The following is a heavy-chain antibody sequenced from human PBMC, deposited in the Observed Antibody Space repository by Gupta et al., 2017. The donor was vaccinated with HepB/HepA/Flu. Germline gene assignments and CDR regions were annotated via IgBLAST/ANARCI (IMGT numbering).Heavy chain of an antibody. J-gene: IGHJ5*02. CDR1: GGSFSCYY. D-gene: IGHD2-2*03. CDR2: INHSGST. V-gene: IGHV4-34*01. Sequence: QVQLQQWGAGLLKPSETLSLTCAVYGGSFSCYYWSWIRQPPGKGLEWIGEINHSGSTNYNPSLKSRVTISVDTSKNQFSLKLSSVTAADTAVYYCAREAPGYCSSTSCYPWFDPWGQGTLVTVAS. CDR3: AREAPGYCSSTSCYPWFDP.